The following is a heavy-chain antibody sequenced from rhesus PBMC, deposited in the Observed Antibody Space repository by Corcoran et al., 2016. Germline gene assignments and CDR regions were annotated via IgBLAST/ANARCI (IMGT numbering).Heavy chain of an antibody. CDR1: GYSISSGYG. D-gene: IGHD5-42*01. Sequence: QVQLQESGPGLVKPSETLSLTCAVSGYSISSGYGWSWIRQPPGKGVEWVGYIGGSSGRTNNKPSLKSRVTISKDTSKNQVSLKLSAVTAADTAVYYCARSWGYHFDYWGQGVLVTVSS. CDR3: ARSWGYHFDY. J-gene: IGHJ4*01. V-gene: IGHV4-127*01. CDR2: IGGSSGRT.